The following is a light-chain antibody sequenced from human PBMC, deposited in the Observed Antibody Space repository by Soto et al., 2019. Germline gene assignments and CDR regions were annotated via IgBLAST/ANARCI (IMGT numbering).Light chain of an antibody. J-gene: IGLJ2*01. CDR1: SSDVGGYNY. Sequence: QSVLTQPASVSGSAGQSITICCTGTSSDVGGYNYVSWYQQHPGKDPKLMIYEVSNGPSGVSNRFSGSKSGNTASLTISGLQGEDEADYYFSSYTSSSTLVVFGGGSNLTVL. CDR3: SSYTSSSTLVV. CDR2: EVS. V-gene: IGLV2-14*01.